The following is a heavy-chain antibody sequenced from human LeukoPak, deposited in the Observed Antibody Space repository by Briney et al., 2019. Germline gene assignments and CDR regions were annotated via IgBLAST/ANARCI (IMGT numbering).Heavy chain of an antibody. CDR1: GGSFGGYY. V-gene: IGHV4-34*01. Sequence: SESLSLTCAVYGGSFGGYYWRWIRQPPGKGLEWIEKINHSGSTNYNPSLKSRVTISVDTSKNQFSLKLSTVTAADTAVYYCARGHRIVGAKRGGTFDIWGQGTMVTVSS. D-gene: IGHD1-26*01. CDR3: ARGHRIVGAKRGGTFDI. J-gene: IGHJ3*02. CDR2: INHSGST.